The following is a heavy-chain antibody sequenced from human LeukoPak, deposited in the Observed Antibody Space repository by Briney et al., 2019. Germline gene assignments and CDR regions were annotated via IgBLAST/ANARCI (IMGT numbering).Heavy chain of an antibody. CDR2: IRSKAYGGTT. Sequence: PGGSLRLSCTPSGFTFGDYAMTWFRQAPGKGLEWIGFIRSKAYGGTTEYAASVKGRFTISRDDSKSIAYLQMNSLKTDDTAVYYCARGGFSFGYWGQGTLVTVSS. CDR1: GFTFGDYA. CDR3: ARGGFSFGY. V-gene: IGHV3-49*03. J-gene: IGHJ4*02. D-gene: IGHD3-3*01.